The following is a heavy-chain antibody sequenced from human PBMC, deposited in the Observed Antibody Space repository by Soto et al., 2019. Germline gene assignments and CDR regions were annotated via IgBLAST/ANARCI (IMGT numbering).Heavy chain of an antibody. CDR2: IYYSGST. J-gene: IGHJ6*04. V-gene: IGHV4-61*08. Sequence: SETLSLTCTVSGGSISSGGYYWXWIRQHPGKGLEWIGHIYYSGSTNYTPSLKSRVTISVDRSKDQFSLKLSSVTAAVTAVYYCARDQCVWYSSYYYYGMDVWGEGTTVTVSS. CDR1: GGSISSGGYY. CDR3: ARDQCVWYSSYYYYGMDV. D-gene: IGHD6-19*01.